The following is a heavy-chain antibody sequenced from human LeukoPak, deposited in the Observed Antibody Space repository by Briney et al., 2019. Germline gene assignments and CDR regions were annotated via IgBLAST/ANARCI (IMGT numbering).Heavy chain of an antibody. CDR3: AREPDYYDSSGYSYDY. CDR1: GYTFTSYG. J-gene: IGHJ4*02. Sequence: ASVKVSCKASGYTFTSYGISWVRQVPGQGLEWMGWISAYNGNTNYAQKLQGRVTTTTDTSTSTAYMELRSLRSDDTAVYHCAREPDYYDSSGYSYDYWGQGTLVTVSS. V-gene: IGHV1-18*01. CDR2: ISAYNGNT. D-gene: IGHD3-22*01.